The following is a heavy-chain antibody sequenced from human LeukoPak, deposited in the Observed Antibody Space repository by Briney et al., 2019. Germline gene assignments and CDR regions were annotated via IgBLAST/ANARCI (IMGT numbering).Heavy chain of an antibody. Sequence: ASVKVSCKASGYTFTSYGISWVRQAPGQGLEWMGWINPNSGGTNYAQKFQGRVTMTRDTSISTAYMELSRLRSDDTAVYYCARRSRYCSGGSCYSLDPWGQGTLVTVSS. CDR3: ARRSRYCSGGSCYSLDP. CDR2: INPNSGGT. J-gene: IGHJ5*02. D-gene: IGHD2-15*01. CDR1: GYTFTSYG. V-gene: IGHV1-2*02.